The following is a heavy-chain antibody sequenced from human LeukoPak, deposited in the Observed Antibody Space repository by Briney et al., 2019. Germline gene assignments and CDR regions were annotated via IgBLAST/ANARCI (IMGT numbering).Heavy chain of an antibody. CDR1: GGSISSGGYY. Sequence: SETLSLTCTVSGGSISSGGYYWSWIRQPPGKGLEWIGEINHSGSTNYNPSLKSRVTISVDTSKNQFSLKLSSVTAADTAVYYCARIRRYSSGWYQNFDYWGQGTLVTVSS. CDR2: INHSGST. J-gene: IGHJ4*02. V-gene: IGHV4-39*07. D-gene: IGHD6-19*01. CDR3: ARIRRYSSGWYQNFDY.